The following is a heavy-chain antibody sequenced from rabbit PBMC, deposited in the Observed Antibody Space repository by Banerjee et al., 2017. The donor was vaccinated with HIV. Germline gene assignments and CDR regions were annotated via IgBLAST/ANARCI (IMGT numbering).Heavy chain of an antibody. V-gene: IGHV1S40*01. CDR2: IVTGTSGIA. CDR1: GFTFSGDY. D-gene: IGHD3-1*01. Sequence: QSLEESGGDLVKPGASLTLTCTASGFTFSGDYMCWVRQAPGKGLEWIACIVTGTSGIAYYASWAKGRFTISKTSSTTVTLQMTSLTAADTATYFCARGAAGSTLWGPGTLVT. CDR3: ARGAAGSTL. J-gene: IGHJ4*01.